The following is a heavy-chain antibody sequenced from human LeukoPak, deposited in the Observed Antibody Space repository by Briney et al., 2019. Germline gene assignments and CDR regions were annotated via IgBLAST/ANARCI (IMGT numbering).Heavy chain of an antibody. J-gene: IGHJ4*02. Sequence: ASVKVSCKAPGYTFTGYYMHWVRQAPRQGLEWMGWINPNSGGTNYAQKFQGRVTMTRDTSISTAYMELSRLRSDDTAVYYCARTDYYDSSGYYYELDYWGQGTLVTVSS. D-gene: IGHD3-22*01. CDR2: INPNSGGT. V-gene: IGHV1-2*02. CDR1: GYTFTGYY. CDR3: ARTDYYDSSGYYYELDY.